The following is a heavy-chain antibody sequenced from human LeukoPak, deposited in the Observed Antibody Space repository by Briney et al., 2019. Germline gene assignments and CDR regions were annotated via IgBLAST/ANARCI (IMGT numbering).Heavy chain of an antibody. J-gene: IGHJ4*02. CDR2: ISAYNGNT. D-gene: IGHD5-18*01. CDR3: ARDVDTAMVFDC. Sequence: ASVKVSCKASGYTFTSYGISWVRQAPGQGLEWMGWISAYNGNTNYAQKLQGRVTMTTDTSTSTAYMELKSLRSDDTAVYYCARDVDTAMVFDCWGQGTLVTVSS. CDR1: GYTFTSYG. V-gene: IGHV1-18*01.